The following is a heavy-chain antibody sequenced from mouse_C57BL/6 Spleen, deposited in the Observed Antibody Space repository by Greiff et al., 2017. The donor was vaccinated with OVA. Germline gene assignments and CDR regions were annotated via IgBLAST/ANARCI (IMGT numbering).Heavy chain of an antibody. V-gene: IGHV1-82*01. J-gene: IGHJ2*01. CDR1: GYAFSSSW. CDR2: IYPGDGDT. D-gene: IGHD2-3*01. CDR3: ARSGIYDGYPLGY. Sequence: QVQLQQSGPELVKPGASVKISCKASGYAFSSSWMNWVKQRPGKGLEWVGRIYPGDGDTNYNGKFKGKATLTADKSSSTAYMQLSSLTSEDSAVYFCARSGIYDGYPLGYWGQGTTLTVSS.